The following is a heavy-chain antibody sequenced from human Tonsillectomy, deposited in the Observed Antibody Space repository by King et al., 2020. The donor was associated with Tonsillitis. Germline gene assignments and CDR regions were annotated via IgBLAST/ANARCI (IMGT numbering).Heavy chain of an antibody. CDR2: IKSKTDGGTT. CDR1: GFTFSNAW. CDR3: TTADVVVPTNDY. V-gene: IGHV3-15*01. J-gene: IGHJ4*02. D-gene: IGHD2-2*01. Sequence: EVQLVESGGGLVKPGESLRLSCAASGFTFSNAWMSWVRQAPGKGLEWVGRIKSKTDGGTTDYAAPVKGRFTISRDDSKNTLYLQMNSLKTEDTAVYYCTTADVVVPTNDYCGQGALVTVSS.